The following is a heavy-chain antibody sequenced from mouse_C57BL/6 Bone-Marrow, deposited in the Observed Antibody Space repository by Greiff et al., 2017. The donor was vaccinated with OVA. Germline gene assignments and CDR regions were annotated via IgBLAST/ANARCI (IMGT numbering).Heavy chain of an antibody. Sequence: QVQLQQPGAELVKPGASVKLSCKASGYTFTSYWMHWVKQRPGRGLEWIGRIDPNSGGTKYNEKFKSKATLTVDKPSSTAYMQLSSLTSEDSAVYYCARSITTAVASGDYFDYWGQGTTLTVSS. D-gene: IGHD1-1*01. J-gene: IGHJ2*01. CDR2: IDPNSGGT. CDR3: ARSITTAVASGDYFDY. CDR1: GYTFTSYW. V-gene: IGHV1-72*01.